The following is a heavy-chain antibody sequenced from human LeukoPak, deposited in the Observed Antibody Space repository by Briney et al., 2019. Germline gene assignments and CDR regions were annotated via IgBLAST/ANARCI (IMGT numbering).Heavy chain of an antibody. CDR1: GFTFSSYA. J-gene: IGHJ4*02. D-gene: IGHD6-19*01. CDR2: ISGSGGST. V-gene: IGHV3-23*01. Sequence: PGGSLRLSCAASGFTFSSYAMSWVRQAPGKGLEWVSAISGSGGSTYYADSVKGRFTISRDNSKNTLYLQMNSLRAEDTAVYYCAKGSTAVAGPLYYFDDWGQGTLVTVSS. CDR3: AKGSTAVAGPLYYFDD.